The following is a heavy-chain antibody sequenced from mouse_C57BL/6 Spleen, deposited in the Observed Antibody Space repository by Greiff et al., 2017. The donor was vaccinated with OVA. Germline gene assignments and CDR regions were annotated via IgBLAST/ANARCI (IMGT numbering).Heavy chain of an antibody. CDR1: GYTFTSYT. Sequence: VQLQQSGAELARPGASVKMSCKASGYTFTSYTMHWVKQRPGQGLEWIGYINPSSGYTKYNQKFKDKATLTADKSSSTAYMQLSSLTSEDSAVYYCASRENDYDWYYAMDYWGQGTSVTVSS. D-gene: IGHD2-4*01. J-gene: IGHJ4*01. CDR2: INPSSGYT. V-gene: IGHV1-4*01. CDR3: ASRENDYDWYYAMDY.